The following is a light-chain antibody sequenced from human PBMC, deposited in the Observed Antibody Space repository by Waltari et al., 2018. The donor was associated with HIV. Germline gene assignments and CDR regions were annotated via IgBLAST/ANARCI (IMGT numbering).Light chain of an antibody. CDR2: RDN. V-gene: IGLV1-47*01. CDR1: SSNIGSNY. CDR3: AAWDDSLSGWV. J-gene: IGLJ3*02. Sequence: QSVLTQPPSASGTPGQSVTISCSGSSSNIGSNYVYWYQPFTGTTPKPLISRDNSRPAGVPDRFSGSKSGTSASLAISGLRSEDEADYYCAAWDDSLSGWVFGGGTKLTVL.